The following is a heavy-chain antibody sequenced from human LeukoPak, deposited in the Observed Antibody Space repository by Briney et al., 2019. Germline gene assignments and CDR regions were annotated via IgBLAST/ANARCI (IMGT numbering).Heavy chain of an antibody. CDR1: GYTFTSYG. Sequence: ASVKVSCEASGYTFTSYGISWVRQAPGQGLEWMGWISAYNGNTNYAQKLQGRVTMTTDTSTSTAYMELRSLRSDDTAVYYCARDRSSVMVRGVTDYNWFDPWGQGTLVTVSS. CDR2: ISAYNGNT. J-gene: IGHJ5*02. CDR3: ARDRSSVMVRGVTDYNWFDP. V-gene: IGHV1-18*01. D-gene: IGHD3-10*01.